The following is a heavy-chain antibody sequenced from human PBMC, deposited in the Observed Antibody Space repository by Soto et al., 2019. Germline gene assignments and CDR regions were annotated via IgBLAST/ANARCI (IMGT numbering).Heavy chain of an antibody. V-gene: IGHV4-34*01. J-gene: IGHJ6*02. CDR1: GGSFSGYY. CDR2: INHSGST. D-gene: IGHD3-10*01. CDR3: ESYKLIAYYYYGMDV. Sequence: PSETLSLTCAVYGGSFSGYYWSWIRQPPGKGLEWIGEINHSGSTNYNPSLKSRVTISVDTSKNQFSLKLSSVTAADTAVYYCESYKLIAYYYYGMDVWGQGTTVT.